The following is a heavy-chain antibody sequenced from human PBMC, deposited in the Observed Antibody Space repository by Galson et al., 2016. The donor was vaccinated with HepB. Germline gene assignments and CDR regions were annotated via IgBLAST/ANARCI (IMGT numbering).Heavy chain of an antibody. CDR1: GGTFSSFG. V-gene: IGHV1-69*13. D-gene: IGHD2-2*01. Sequence: SVKVSCKASGGTFSSFGISWVRQAPGPGLEWWGGIIPILDTSEYAQRFQGRVTITADEASNTDYMELSSLRTEDTAVYYCASDPFVLVPAATNYYNYGMDVWGQGTTVTVSS. J-gene: IGHJ6*02. CDR3: ASDPFVLVPAATNYYNYGMDV. CDR2: IIPILDTS.